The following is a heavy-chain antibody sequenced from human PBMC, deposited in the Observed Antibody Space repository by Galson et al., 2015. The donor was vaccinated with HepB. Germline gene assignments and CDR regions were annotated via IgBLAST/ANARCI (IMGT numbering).Heavy chain of an antibody. V-gene: IGHV3-48*03. J-gene: IGHJ3*02. CDR3: ASTLEPDNWNYGHDAFDI. D-gene: IGHD1-7*01. CDR1: GFTFSSYE. CDR2: ISSSGSTI. Sequence: SLRLSCAASGFTFSSYEMNWVRQAPGKGLEWVSYISSSGSTIYYADSVKGRFTISRDNAKNSLYLQMNSLRAEDTAVYYCASTLEPDNWNYGHDAFDIWGQGTMVTVSS.